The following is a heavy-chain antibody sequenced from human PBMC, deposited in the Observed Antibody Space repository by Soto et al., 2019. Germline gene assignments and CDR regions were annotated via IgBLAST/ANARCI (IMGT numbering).Heavy chain of an antibody. D-gene: IGHD3-10*01. J-gene: IGHJ5*02. CDR1: GYTFTIYA. Sequence: ASVNVSCQPSGYTFTIYAMHWVRQAPGQRLEWLGWINAGNGNTKYSQKFQGRVTITRDTSASTAYMELSSLRSEDTAVYYCARGPLITMVRGGIIEPFDPWGQGTLVTVSS. CDR3: ARGPLITMVRGGIIEPFDP. V-gene: IGHV1-3*01. CDR2: INAGNGNT.